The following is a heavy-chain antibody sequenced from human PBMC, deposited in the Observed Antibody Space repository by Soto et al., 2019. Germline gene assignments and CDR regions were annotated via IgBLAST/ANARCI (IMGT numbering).Heavy chain of an antibody. D-gene: IGHD1-1*01. J-gene: IGHJ4*02. V-gene: IGHV3-23*01. Sequence: EVQLLESGGKLVQPGGSLTLSCAASGFTFSTYAMAWVRQAPGKGLEWVSGVSASGLNTDYADPVKGRFYISRDNSKKTVSLHMNRLRAEDTALYYCAKDSPRRTSGYFFDEWGQGTPVTVSS. CDR2: VSASGLNT. CDR3: AKDSPRRTSGYFFDE. CDR1: GFTFSTYA.